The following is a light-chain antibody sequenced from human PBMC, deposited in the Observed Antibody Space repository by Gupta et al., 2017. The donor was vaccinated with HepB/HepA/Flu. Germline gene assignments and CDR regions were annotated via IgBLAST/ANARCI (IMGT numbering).Light chain of an antibody. CDR2: GAA. V-gene: IGKV3-20*01. Sequence: EIVLTQSPGNLSISAGHRATISCRASQGVSISYLAWYQQKPGQAPRLLIYGAASRATGSPDRFSGSSSGTDFTLTISRLEPEDFAVYCFQQYGSSPRTFGQGTKVEIK. J-gene: IGKJ1*01. CDR1: QGVSISY. CDR3: QQYGSSPRT.